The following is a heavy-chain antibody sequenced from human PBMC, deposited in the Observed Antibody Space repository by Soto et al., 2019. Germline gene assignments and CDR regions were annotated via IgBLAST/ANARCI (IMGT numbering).Heavy chain of an antibody. Sequence: GASVKVSCKASGYTFTSYGISWVQQAPGQGLAWMGWISGYNGNTNYAQKLQGRVTMTTDTSTSTADMKLKSLRTDYTAVYYCARDGNYDFWGGYWSHFGYYGRDVWGQGTTVTVSS. D-gene: IGHD3-3*01. V-gene: IGHV1-18*04. CDR1: GYTFTSYG. J-gene: IGHJ6*02. CDR3: ARDGNYDFWGGYWSHFGYYGRDV. CDR2: ISGYNGNT.